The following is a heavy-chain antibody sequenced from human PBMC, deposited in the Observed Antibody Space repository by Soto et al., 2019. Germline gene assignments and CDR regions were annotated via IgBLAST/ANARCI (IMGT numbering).Heavy chain of an antibody. Sequence: VQLLESGGGLEQPGGSLRLSCAASGFTFSSYAMNWVRQAPGKGLEWGSVISGSGDSTYYADSVKGRFTISRDNSKNTLYLQMNSLSAEDTAVYYCARRGSGSYYDYWGQGTLVTVSS. V-gene: IGHV3-23*01. D-gene: IGHD1-26*01. CDR3: ARRGSGSYYDY. CDR1: GFTFSSYA. CDR2: ISGSGDST. J-gene: IGHJ4*02.